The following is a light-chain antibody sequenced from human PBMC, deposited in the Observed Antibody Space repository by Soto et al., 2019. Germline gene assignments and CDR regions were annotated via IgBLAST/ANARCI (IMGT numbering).Light chain of an antibody. J-gene: IGKJ2*01. V-gene: IGKV4-1*01. Sequence: DIVMTQSPDSLAVSLGERATINCKSSQSVLYSANNKNYLAWYQQKPGQPPKLLIYWASTRESGVTDRFSGSGSGTDFTLTISSLQAEDVAVYYCQQYYTTLHTFGQGTKLEIK. CDR2: WAS. CDR3: QQYYTTLHT. CDR1: QSVLYSANNKNY.